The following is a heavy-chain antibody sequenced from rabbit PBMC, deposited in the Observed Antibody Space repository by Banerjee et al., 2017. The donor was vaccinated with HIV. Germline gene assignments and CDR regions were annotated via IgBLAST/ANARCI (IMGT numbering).Heavy chain of an antibody. CDR3: ARSNYGGYVGGRYTTDAFDP. Sequence: QSLEESGGDLVKPGASLALTCTASGFSFSSTYYMCWVRQAPGKGLEWIACIYAGSSGSTGYASWAKGRFTISKTSSTTVTLQMTGLTAADTATYFCARSNYGGYVGGRYTTDAFDPWGQGTLVTVS. CDR1: GFSFSSTYY. V-gene: IGHV1S40*01. J-gene: IGHJ2*01. CDR2: IYAGSSGST. D-gene: IGHD8-1*01.